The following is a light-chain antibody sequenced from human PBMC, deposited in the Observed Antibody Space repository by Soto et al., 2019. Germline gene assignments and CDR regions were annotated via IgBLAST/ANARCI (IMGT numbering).Light chain of an antibody. CDR3: CSYAGRSTVV. V-gene: IGLV2-23*01. J-gene: IGLJ3*02. CDR2: EGY. CDR1: SSDVGAYDL. Sequence: QSALTQPASVSGSPGQSITISCTGTSSDVGAYDLVSWYQHHPGKVPKLIIYEGYKRPSGVSNRFSGSKSGNTASLTISGLQAEDEADYYCCSYAGRSTVVFGEGTKLTVL.